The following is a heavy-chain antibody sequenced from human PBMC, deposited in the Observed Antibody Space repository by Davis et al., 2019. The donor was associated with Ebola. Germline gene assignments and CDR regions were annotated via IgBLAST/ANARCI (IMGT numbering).Heavy chain of an antibody. Sequence: GESLKISCEASGFTFSNDWMHWVQQLPGKGLEWVTNIKQDGSEKYYVDSVKGRFTISRDNAKNSLYLQMNSLRAEDTAVYYCARGPSTGNSFSYWGQGTLVTVSS. CDR1: GFTFSNDW. V-gene: IGHV3-7*01. J-gene: IGHJ4*02. D-gene: IGHD6-13*01. CDR3: ARGPSTGNSFSY. CDR2: IKQDGSEK.